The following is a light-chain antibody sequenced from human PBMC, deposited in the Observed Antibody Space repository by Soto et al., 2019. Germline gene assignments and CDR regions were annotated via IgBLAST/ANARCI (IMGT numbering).Light chain of an antibody. V-gene: IGLV1-51*01. CDR2: DNH. J-gene: IGLJ1*01. CDR3: GTWDTTLSAGV. Sequence: QSVLTQPPSVSAAPGHNVTISCSGSSSNIGESYVSWYQQLPGTAPNLLIYDNHNRPSGIPARFSGSKSGTSATLGITGLQPGDEADYYCGTWDTTLSAGVFGSGTKLTVL. CDR1: SSNIGESY.